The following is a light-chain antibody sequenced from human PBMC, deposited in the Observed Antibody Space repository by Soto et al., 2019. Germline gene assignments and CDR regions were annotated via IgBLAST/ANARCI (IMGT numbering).Light chain of an antibody. CDR2: EGS. Sequence: QSALTQPASVSGSPGQSITISCTGTSSDIGGYILVSWYQQEPGKAPKLMIYEGSKRPSGVSNRFSGSKSGNTASLTISGLQAEDEAHYYCCSYTSSSTLVFGGGTKLTVL. CDR1: SSDIGGYIL. V-gene: IGLV2-14*02. CDR3: CSYTSSSTLV. J-gene: IGLJ2*01.